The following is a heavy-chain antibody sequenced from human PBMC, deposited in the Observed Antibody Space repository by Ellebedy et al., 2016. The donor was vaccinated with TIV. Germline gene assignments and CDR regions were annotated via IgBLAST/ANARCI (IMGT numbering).Heavy chain of an antibody. CDR3: ARHYGDYGKDH. D-gene: IGHD4-17*01. CDR2: IWYDGSNK. J-gene: IGHJ4*02. CDR1: GFTFSSYG. Sequence: GGSLRLSXAASGFTFSSYGMHWVRQAPGKGLEWVAVIWYDGSNKYYADSVKGRFTISRDNSKNKLYLQMNSLRAEDTAVYYCARHYGDYGKDHWGQGTLVTVSS. V-gene: IGHV3-33*01.